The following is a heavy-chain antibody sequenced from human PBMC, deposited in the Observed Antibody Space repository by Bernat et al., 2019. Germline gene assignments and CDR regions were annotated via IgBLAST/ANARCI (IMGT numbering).Heavy chain of an antibody. CDR1: GYSFTSYW. D-gene: IGHD2-2*01. J-gene: IGHJ5*02. Sequence: EVQLVQSGAEVKKPGESLKISCKGSGYSFTSYWIGWVRQMPGKGLEWMGIIYPGDSDTRYSPSFQGQVTISADKSISTAYLQWSSLKASDTAMYYCARSYCSSTSCRGFDPWGQGTLVTVSS. V-gene: IGHV5-51*01. CDR2: IYPGDSDT. CDR3: ARSYCSSTSCRGFDP.